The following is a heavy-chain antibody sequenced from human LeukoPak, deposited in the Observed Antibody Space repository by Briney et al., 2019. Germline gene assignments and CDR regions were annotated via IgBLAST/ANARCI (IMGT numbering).Heavy chain of an antibody. V-gene: IGHV4-59*08. Sequence: SETLSLTCTVSGGSISSYYWSWIRQPPGKGLEWIGYIHYSGTTKHNPSLKSRVTMSADTSKNQFSLRLTSVTAADTAVYHCARNSPIATDGTAFDMWGQGTRVTVSS. CDR2: IHYSGTT. D-gene: IGHD6-13*01. CDR3: ARNSPIATDGTAFDM. J-gene: IGHJ3*02. CDR1: GGSISSYY.